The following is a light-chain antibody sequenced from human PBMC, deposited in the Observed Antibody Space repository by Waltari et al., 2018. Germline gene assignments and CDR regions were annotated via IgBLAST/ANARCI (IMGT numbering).Light chain of an antibody. Sequence: DIQMTQSPSSVSASVGDKVTITCRASQGINSCLAWYQQKPGKAPKLLIYDASSLQTGVPSRFRGSESETDFTLTISSLQPEDFATYYCQQANRFPLTFGGGTKVELK. CDR1: QGINSC. V-gene: IGKV1-12*01. CDR3: QQANRFPLT. J-gene: IGKJ4*01. CDR2: DAS.